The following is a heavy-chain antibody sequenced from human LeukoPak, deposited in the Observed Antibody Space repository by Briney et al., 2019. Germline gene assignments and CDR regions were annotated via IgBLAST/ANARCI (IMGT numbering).Heavy chain of an antibody. J-gene: IGHJ5*02. CDR1: GYTFTSYD. Sequence: ASVKVSCKASGYTFTSYDIIWVRQATRKGREWMGWMNPNSGNTGYAQKFQGRVTMTRNTSISTAYMELSSLRSEDTAVYYCAREDYYGSGSPTNWFDPWGQGTLVTVSS. D-gene: IGHD3-10*01. V-gene: IGHV1-8*01. CDR2: MNPNSGNT. CDR3: AREDYYGSGSPTNWFDP.